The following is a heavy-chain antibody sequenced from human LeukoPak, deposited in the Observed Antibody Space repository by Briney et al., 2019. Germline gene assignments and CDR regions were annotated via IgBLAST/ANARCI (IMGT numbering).Heavy chain of an antibody. CDR2: IYTSGST. Sequence: SETLSLTCAVYGGSFSGYYWSWIRQPAGKGLEWIGRIYTSGSTNYNPSLKSRVTMSVDTSKNQFSLKLSSVTAADTAVYYCARALGGSSWYTTRFDPWGQGTLVTVSS. CDR3: ARALGGSSWYTTRFDP. V-gene: IGHV4-59*10. J-gene: IGHJ5*02. D-gene: IGHD6-13*01. CDR1: GGSFSGYY.